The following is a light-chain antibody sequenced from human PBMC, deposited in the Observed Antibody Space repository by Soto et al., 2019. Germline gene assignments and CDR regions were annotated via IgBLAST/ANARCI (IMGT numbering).Light chain of an antibody. J-gene: IGLJ2*01. CDR3: QSYDSSLSGPS. V-gene: IGLV1-40*01. CDR1: SSNIGAGYD. Sequence: QSVLTQAPSVSGAPGQRITISCTGSSSNIGAGYDVHWYQQLPGTAPKLLIYGNSNRPSGVPDRFSGSKSGTSASLAITGLQAEDEADYYCQSYDSSLSGPSFGGGTKVTVL. CDR2: GNS.